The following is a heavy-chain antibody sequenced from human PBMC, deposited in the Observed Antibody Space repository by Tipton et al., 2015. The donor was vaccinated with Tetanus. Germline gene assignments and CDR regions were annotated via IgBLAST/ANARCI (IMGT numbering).Heavy chain of an antibody. CDR1: GGPFRGYY. D-gene: IGHD2-15*01. CDR3: ARGLGLCTGGSCSF. J-gene: IGHJ4*02. Sequence: LRLSCAVSGGPFRGYYWSWIRQPPGMGLEWIGEIDQFGNTNYNPSLKSRLTLSVDTSKNQFSLNLRSVIAADTAIYYCARGLGLCTGGSCSFWGQGTLVTVSS. V-gene: IGHV4-34*01. CDR2: IDQFGNT.